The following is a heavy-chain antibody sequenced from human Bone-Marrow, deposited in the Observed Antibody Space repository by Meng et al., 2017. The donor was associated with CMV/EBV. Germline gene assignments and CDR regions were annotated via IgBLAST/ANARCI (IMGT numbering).Heavy chain of an antibody. Sequence: ASVKVSCKASGYTFTGYYMHWVRQAPGQGLEWMGWINPNSGGTNYAQKFQGRVTTTRDTSISTAYMELSRLTSDDTAVYYCAKNFYSGNYFPWPDPWGQGTLVTVSS. CDR3: AKNFYSGNYFPWPDP. D-gene: IGHD1-26*01. J-gene: IGHJ5*02. V-gene: IGHV1-2*02. CDR2: INPNSGGT. CDR1: GYTFTGYY.